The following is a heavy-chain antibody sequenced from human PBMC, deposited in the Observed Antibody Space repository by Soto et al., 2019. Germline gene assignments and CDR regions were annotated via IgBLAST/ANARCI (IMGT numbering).Heavy chain of an antibody. Sequence: GGSLRLSCAASGFTFSSYSMNWVRQAPGKGLEWVSYISSSSSTIYYADSVKGRFTISRDNAKNSLYLQMNSLRAEDTAVYYCARGIYDYGDPDAFDIWGQGTMVTVSS. CDR2: ISSSSSTI. CDR1: GFTFSSYS. D-gene: IGHD4-17*01. J-gene: IGHJ3*02. CDR3: ARGIYDYGDPDAFDI. V-gene: IGHV3-48*01.